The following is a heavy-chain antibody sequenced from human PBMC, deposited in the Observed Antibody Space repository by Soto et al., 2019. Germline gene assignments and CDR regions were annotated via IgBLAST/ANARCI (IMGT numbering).Heavy chain of an antibody. J-gene: IGHJ3*02. D-gene: IGHD2-2*01. CDR2: INHRGST. Sequence: QVQLQQWGAGLLKPSETLSLTCAVYGGSFSGYYWSWIRQPPGKGLEWIGEINHRGSTNYNPSLKSRVTISVDTSKNQFSLKLSSVTAADTAVYYCARGQGGVVPASKGAFDIWGQGTMVTVSS. V-gene: IGHV4-34*01. CDR3: ARGQGGVVPASKGAFDI. CDR1: GGSFSGYY.